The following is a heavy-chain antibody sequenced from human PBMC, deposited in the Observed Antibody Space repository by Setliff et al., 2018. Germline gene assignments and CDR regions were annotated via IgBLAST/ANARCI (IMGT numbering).Heavy chain of an antibody. CDR1: GFVVSNNE. V-gene: IGHV3-53*01. D-gene: IGHD3-10*01. CDR3: RQWFGELSRDY. Sequence: GGSLRLSCAASGFVVSNNEMSWVRQAPEKGLEWVSVTYASGATNYADSVKGRFTISRDNSKSTLYLQMNSLRADDTAVYYCRQWFGELSRDYWGPGTLVTVSS. CDR2: TYASGAT. J-gene: IGHJ4*02.